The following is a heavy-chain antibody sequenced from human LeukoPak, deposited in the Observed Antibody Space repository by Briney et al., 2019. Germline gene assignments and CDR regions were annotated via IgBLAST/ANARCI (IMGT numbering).Heavy chain of an antibody. Sequence: SQTLLLTCAISGDSVSRDSAAWNWIRQSPSRGLEWLGRTYYRSKWYNDYAVSVKSRIIINPDTSKNQFSLQLNSVTPEDTALYYCAQGKWYFGLWGRGTLVTVSS. CDR3: AQGKWYFGL. CDR1: GDSVSRDSAA. V-gene: IGHV6-1*01. CDR2: TYYRSKWYN. J-gene: IGHJ2*01.